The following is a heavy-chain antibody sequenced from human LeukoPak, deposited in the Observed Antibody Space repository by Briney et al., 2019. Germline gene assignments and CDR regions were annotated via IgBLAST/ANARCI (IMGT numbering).Heavy chain of an antibody. CDR2: IMI. CDR1: GFTFSSYS. J-gene: IGHJ5*02. CDR3: ARGGLAPAGTRNWFDP. D-gene: IGHD6-13*01. Sequence: PGGSLRLSCAASGFTFSSYSMNWVRQAPGKGLEWASYIMIHYADSVKGRFTISRDNVKNSLYLQMNSLRVDDTAVYYCARGGLAPAGTRNWFDPWGQGALVTVSS. V-gene: IGHV3-48*01.